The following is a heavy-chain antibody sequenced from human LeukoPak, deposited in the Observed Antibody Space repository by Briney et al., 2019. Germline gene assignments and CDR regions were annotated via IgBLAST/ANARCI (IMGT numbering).Heavy chain of an antibody. Sequence: SETLSLTCAVYGGSFSGYYWSWIRQPPGKGLEWIGEINQSGSTNYNPSLKSRVTISVDTSKNQFSLKLSSVTAADTAVYYCARGAGYYYYYYMDVWGKGTTVTVSS. CDR3: ARGAGYYYYYYMDV. CDR1: GGSFSGYY. CDR2: INQSGST. D-gene: IGHD3-10*01. V-gene: IGHV4-34*01. J-gene: IGHJ6*03.